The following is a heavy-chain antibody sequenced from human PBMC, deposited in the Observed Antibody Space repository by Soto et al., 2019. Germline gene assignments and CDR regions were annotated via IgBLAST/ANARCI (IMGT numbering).Heavy chain of an antibody. Sequence: GGSLRLSCAASGFTFSSYGMHWVRQAPGKGLEWVAVIWYDRSNKYYADSVKGRFTISRDNSKNTLYLQMNSLRAEYTAVYYCAKEGVGYAVYYYMDVWGKGTTVTVSS. CDR1: GFTFSSYG. D-gene: IGHD5-12*01. CDR3: AKEGVGYAVYYYMDV. J-gene: IGHJ6*03. V-gene: IGHV3-33*06. CDR2: IWYDRSNK.